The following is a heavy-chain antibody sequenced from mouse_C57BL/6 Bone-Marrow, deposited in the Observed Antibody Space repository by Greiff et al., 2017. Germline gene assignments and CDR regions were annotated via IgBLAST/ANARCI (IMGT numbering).Heavy chain of an antibody. CDR2: ITHSGET. CDR3: AGAHTPYAMDY. D-gene: IGHD5-1-1*01. CDR1: GFPITSGYY. J-gene: IGHJ4*01. V-gene: IGHV12-3*01. Sequence: QVQLKESGPGLVKPSQSLFLTCSITGFPITSGYYWIWIRQSPGKPLEWMGYITHSGETFYNPSLQSPISITRETSKNQFFLQLNSVTTEDTAMYYCAGAHTPYAMDYWGQGTSVTVSS.